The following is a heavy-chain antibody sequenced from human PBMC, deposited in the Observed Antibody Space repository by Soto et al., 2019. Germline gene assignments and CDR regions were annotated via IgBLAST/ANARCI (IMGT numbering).Heavy chain of an antibody. J-gene: IGHJ4*02. CDR3: AHKETMISSGGVVAHYCFDY. D-gene: IGHD3-16*02. CDR1: GFSLKTTGLG. CDR2: LYWDDDK. Sequence: QITLKESGPTLVKPTQPLTLTCTFSGFSLKTTGLGVGWFRQPPGKAPEWLALLYWDDDKRYSPSLQSSLPIARSSSRNQVVITMTNMDPVDTATYFGAHKETMISSGGVVAHYCFDYWGQGTLVTVSS. V-gene: IGHV2-5*02.